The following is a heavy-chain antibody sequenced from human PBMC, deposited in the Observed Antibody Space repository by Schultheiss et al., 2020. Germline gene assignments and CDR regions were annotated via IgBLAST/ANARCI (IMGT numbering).Heavy chain of an antibody. D-gene: IGHD2-2*01. V-gene: IGHV1-18*01. CDR1: GYTFTSYG. CDR3: AAERYCSSTSCIVQAGV. Sequence: ASVKVSCKASGYTFTSYGISWVRQAPGQGLEWMGWISAYNGNTNYAQKLQGRVTMTTDTSTSTAYMELSSLRSEDTAVYYCAAERYCSSTSCIVQAGVWGKGTTVTVSS. J-gene: IGHJ6*04. CDR2: ISAYNGNT.